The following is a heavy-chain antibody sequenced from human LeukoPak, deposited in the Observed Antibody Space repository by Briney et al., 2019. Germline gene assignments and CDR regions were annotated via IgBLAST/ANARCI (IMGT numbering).Heavy chain of an antibody. CDR2: IKQDGSEK. J-gene: IGHJ6*03. V-gene: IGHV3-7*01. CDR1: GFTFSSYR. D-gene: IGHD1-26*01. CDR3: AREPPPLDTSTYFYSMDV. Sequence: GGSLRLSCAASGFTFSSYRMNWVRQAPGKGLEWVANIKQDGSEKYYVDSVRGRFTIFRDNAKKSLYLQMNILGAEDTAMYYCAREPPPLDTSTYFYSMDVWGRGTTVTVSS.